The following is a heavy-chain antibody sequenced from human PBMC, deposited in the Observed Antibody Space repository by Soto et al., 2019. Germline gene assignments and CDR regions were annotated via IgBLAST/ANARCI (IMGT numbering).Heavy chain of an antibody. J-gene: IGHJ3*02. CDR2: IKQDGSEK. D-gene: IGHD3-22*01. Sequence: GGSLRLSCAASGFTFSSYWMSWVRQAPGKGLEWVANIKQDGSEKYYVDSVKGRFTISRDNAKNSLYLQMNSLRAEDTAEYYCARVRDSSGYDAFDIWGQGTMVTVSS. CDR1: GFTFSSYW. CDR3: ARVRDSSGYDAFDI. V-gene: IGHV3-7*01.